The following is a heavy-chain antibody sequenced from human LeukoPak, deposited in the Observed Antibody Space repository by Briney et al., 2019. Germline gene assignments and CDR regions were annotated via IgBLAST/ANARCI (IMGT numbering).Heavy chain of an antibody. V-gene: IGHV3-23*01. CDR1: GFTFSSYA. Sequence: GGSLTLSCAASGFTFSSYAMSWVRQAPGKGLEWVSAISGSGGSTYYADSVKGRFTISRDNSKNTLYLQMNSLRAEDTAVYYCAKGHCSSTSCYTPAEYFQHWGQGTLVTVSS. CDR3: AKGHCSSTSCYTPAEYFQH. CDR2: ISGSGGST. D-gene: IGHD2-2*02. J-gene: IGHJ1*01.